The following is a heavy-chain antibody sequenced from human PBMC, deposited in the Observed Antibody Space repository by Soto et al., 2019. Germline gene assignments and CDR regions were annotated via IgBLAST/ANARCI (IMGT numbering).Heavy chain of an antibody. J-gene: IGHJ6*02. D-gene: IGHD2-15*01. CDR1: GYTFTTYY. CDR2: INPSRGSA. V-gene: IGHV1-46*01. Sequence: QVQLVQSGAEVKKPGASVKVSCKASGYTFTTYYIHWVRQAPGQGLEWMAIINPSRGSAGYAQKFQVGVTVTRDTLTSKVYMELSSLRSEDTAVYFCARGKDLPYYYYGLDVWGQGTTVTVSS. CDR3: ARGKDLPYYYYGLDV.